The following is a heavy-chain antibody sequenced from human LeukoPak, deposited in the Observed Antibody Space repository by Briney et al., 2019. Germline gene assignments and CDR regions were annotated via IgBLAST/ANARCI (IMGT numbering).Heavy chain of an antibody. CDR2: ISWNSGSI. Sequence: GGSLRLSCAASGFTFDDYAMHWVRQAPGKGLEWVSGISWNSGSIGYADSVKGRFTISRDNAKNSLYLQMNSLRAEDTALYYCAKDSIAVALWHFDLWGRGTLVTVSS. J-gene: IGHJ2*01. V-gene: IGHV3-9*01. CDR3: AKDSIAVALWHFDL. D-gene: IGHD6-19*01. CDR1: GFTFDDYA.